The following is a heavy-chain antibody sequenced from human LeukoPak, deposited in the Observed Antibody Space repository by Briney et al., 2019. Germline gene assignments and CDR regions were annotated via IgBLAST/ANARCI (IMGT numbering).Heavy chain of an antibody. D-gene: IGHD4-17*01. Sequence: PGRSLRLSCAASGFTFSSYGMHWVRQAPGKGLEWVAVISYDGSNKYYADSVKGRFTISRDNSKNTLYLQMNSLRAEDTAVYYCASTAVTTEAFDIWGQGTMVTVSS. V-gene: IGHV3-30*03. J-gene: IGHJ3*02. CDR2: ISYDGSNK. CDR3: ASTAVTTEAFDI. CDR1: GFTFSSYG.